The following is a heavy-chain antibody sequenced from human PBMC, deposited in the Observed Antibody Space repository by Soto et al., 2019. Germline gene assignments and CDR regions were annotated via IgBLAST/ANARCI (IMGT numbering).Heavy chain of an antibody. CDR2: ISPYSDET. D-gene: IGHD3-22*01. Sequence: QAQLVQSGAEVKKPGASVRVSCKATGYTFSSYAISWVRQAPEQGLEWLGWISPYSDETQYAQKTQGRVFMTIDRSARTAYLDLRSLRSDDTAVYYCARGGYYDSSGARNYHYYGMNVWGQGTTVTVSS. CDR3: ARGGYYDSSGARNYHYYGMNV. V-gene: IGHV1-18*01. CDR1: GYTFSSYA. J-gene: IGHJ6*02.